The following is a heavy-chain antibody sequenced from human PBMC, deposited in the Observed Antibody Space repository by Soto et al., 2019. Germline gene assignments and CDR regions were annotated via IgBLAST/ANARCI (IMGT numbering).Heavy chain of an antibody. CDR3: AASSSVAAAGYFKL. V-gene: IGHV1-69*01. D-gene: IGHD6-13*01. Sequence: QVQLVPSGAEVKEPGSSVKASCTATGYLFNNYAFNWLRQDPGQGLEWIGRISPLFSTPNYAQKFQVRVTIGADELTAIVYLEVSTLESAATAMYYCAASSSVAAAGYFKLWGQGTLVTVSP. CDR1: GYLFNNYA. CDR2: ISPLFSTP. J-gene: IGHJ4*02.